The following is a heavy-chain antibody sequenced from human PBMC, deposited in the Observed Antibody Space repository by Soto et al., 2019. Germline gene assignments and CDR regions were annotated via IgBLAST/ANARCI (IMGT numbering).Heavy chain of an antibody. Sequence: PGESLKISCKSSGYSFTSYWIGWVRQMPGKGLEWMGIIYPGDSDTRYSPSFQGQVTISADKSISTAYLQWSSLKASDTAMHYCARGGPLGARREDWFDPWGQGTLVTVSS. CDR3: ARGGPLGARREDWFDP. CDR1: GYSFTSYW. V-gene: IGHV5-51*01. D-gene: IGHD1-26*01. J-gene: IGHJ5*02. CDR2: IYPGDSDT.